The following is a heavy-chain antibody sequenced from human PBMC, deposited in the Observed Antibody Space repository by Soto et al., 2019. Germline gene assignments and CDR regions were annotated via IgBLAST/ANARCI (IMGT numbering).Heavy chain of an antibody. D-gene: IGHD1-26*01. Sequence: QVQLVQSGTEVKRPGDSVKVSCKASGYTFTGYYVHWVRQAPGQGLEWMGWINPNSGDTYLAQRFQGRVTMNRDTSIGTAYPEGRGMTSDDTAEYYCAKGGAIVAAGTRVYLYNAMDVWGHGATVTVAS. CDR1: GYTFTGYY. J-gene: IGHJ6*02. CDR2: INPNSGDT. V-gene: IGHV1-2*02. CDR3: AKGGAIVAAGTRVYLYNAMDV.